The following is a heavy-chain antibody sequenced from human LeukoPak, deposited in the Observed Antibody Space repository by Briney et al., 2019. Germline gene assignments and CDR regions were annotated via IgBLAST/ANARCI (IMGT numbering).Heavy chain of an antibody. J-gene: IGHJ4*02. D-gene: IGHD3-10*01. CDR2: IYPGDSDT. Sequence: GEFLKISCKGSGYSFTSYWIGWVRQMPGKGLEWMGIIYPGDSDTRYSPSFQGQVTISADKSISTAYLQWSSLKASDTAMYYCARRYYYGSGSYYNFDYWGQGTLVTVSS. CDR1: GYSFTSYW. CDR3: ARRYYYGSGSYYNFDY. V-gene: IGHV5-51*01.